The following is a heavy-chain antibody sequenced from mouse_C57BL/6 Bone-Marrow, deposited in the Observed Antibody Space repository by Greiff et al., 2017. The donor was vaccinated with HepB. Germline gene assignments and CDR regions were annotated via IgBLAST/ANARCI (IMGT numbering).Heavy chain of an antibody. CDR2: ISYDGSN. CDR1: GYSITSGYY. V-gene: IGHV3-6*01. CDR3: AREPYYYGSSFAY. Sequence: EVQLQESGPGLVKPSQSLSLTCSVTGYSITSGYYWNWIRQFPGNKLEWMGYISYDGSNNYNPSLKNRISITRDTSKNQFFLKLNSVTTEDTATYYCAREPYYYGSSFAYWGQGTLVTVSA. J-gene: IGHJ3*01. D-gene: IGHD1-1*01.